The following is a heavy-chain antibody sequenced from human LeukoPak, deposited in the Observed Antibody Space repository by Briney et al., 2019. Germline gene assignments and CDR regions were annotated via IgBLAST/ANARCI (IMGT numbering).Heavy chain of an antibody. Sequence: SETLSLTCAVYGGSFSGYYWSWIRQPPGKGLEWIGYIYYSGSTNYNPSLKSRVTISVDTSKNQFSLKLSSVTAADTAVYYCARVKSGYDSSGYRPYYYYYMDVWGKGTTVTVSS. J-gene: IGHJ6*03. CDR2: IYYSGST. CDR3: ARVKSGYDSSGYRPYYYYYMDV. D-gene: IGHD3-22*01. V-gene: IGHV4-59*01. CDR1: GGSFSGYY.